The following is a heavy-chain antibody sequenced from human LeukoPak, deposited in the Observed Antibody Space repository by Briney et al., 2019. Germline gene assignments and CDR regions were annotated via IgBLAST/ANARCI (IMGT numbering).Heavy chain of an antibody. J-gene: IGHJ1*01. D-gene: IGHD5/OR15-5a*01. Sequence: SETLFLTCAVSGGSVSSSKYLWGWIRQPPGKELEWIGSISYSGNTDYNPSLKSRVTLSVDTSKNQFSLKLTSVTAADSAVYYCAGLGVMALVYQSESWGQGTPVTVSS. CDR3: AGLGVMALVYQSES. CDR1: GGSVSSSKYL. V-gene: IGHV4-39*07. CDR2: ISYSGNT.